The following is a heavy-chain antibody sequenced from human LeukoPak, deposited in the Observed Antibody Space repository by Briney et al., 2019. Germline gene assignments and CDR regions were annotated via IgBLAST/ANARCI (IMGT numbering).Heavy chain of an antibody. CDR1: GFTFDDYA. D-gene: IGHD1-14*01. Sequence: GGSLRLSCAASGFTFDDYAMHWVRQAPGKGLEWVSLISGDGGSTYYADSVKGRFTISRDNSKNSLYLQMNSLGTEDTALYYCAKDILVNQGTDDAFDIWGQGTMVTVSS. CDR2: ISGDGGST. V-gene: IGHV3-43*02. CDR3: AKDILVNQGTDDAFDI. J-gene: IGHJ3*02.